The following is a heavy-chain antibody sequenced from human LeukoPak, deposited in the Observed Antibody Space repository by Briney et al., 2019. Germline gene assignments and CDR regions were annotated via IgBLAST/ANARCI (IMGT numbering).Heavy chain of an antibody. CDR2: IYYSGST. V-gene: IGHV4-59*01. D-gene: IGHD3-9*01. CDR3: ARGGSYYDILTGYSTNFDY. Sequence: TSETLSLTCTVSGGSISSYYWSWIRQPPGKGLEWIGYIYYSGSTNYNPSLKSRVTISVDTSKNQFSLKLSSVTAADTAVYYCARGGSYYDILTGYSTNFDYWGQGTLVTVSS. J-gene: IGHJ4*02. CDR1: GGSISSYY.